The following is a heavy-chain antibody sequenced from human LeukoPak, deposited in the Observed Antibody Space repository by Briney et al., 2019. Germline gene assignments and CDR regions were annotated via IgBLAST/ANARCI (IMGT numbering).Heavy chain of an antibody. CDR2: ISPNSGGT. CDR3: ARVEVVVVVSQGYYYGMDV. CDR1: GYTFTGYY. V-gene: IGHV1-2*02. Sequence: ASVKVSCKASGYTFTGYYMHWVRQAPGQGLEWMGWISPNSGGTNYAQKFQGRVTMTRDTSISTAYMELSRLRSDDTAVYYCARVEVVVVVSQGYYYGMDVWGQGTTVTVSS. J-gene: IGHJ6*02. D-gene: IGHD2-15*01.